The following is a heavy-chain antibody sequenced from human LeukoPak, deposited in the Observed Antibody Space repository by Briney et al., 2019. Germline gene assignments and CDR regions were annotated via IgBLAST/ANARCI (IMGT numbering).Heavy chain of an antibody. CDR1: GFTFSSYA. V-gene: IGHV3-30*04. CDR3: ARGGYGSGSYYRPIDY. J-gene: IGHJ4*02. D-gene: IGHD3-10*01. CDR2: MSYDGSNK. Sequence: GGSLRLSCAASGFTFSSYAMHWVRQAPGKGLEWVAVMSYDGSNKYCADSVKGRFTISRDNSKNTLYLQMNSLRAEDTAVYYCARGGYGSGSYYRPIDYWGQGTLVTVSS.